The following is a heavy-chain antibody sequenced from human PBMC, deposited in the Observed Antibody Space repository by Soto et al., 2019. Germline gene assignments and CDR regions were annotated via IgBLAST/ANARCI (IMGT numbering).Heavy chain of an antibody. CDR2: INHSGST. CDR1: GGSFSGYY. CDR3: AREKVGDTIGYY. D-gene: IGHD1-26*01. V-gene: IGHV4-34*01. J-gene: IGHJ4*02. Sequence: QVQLQQWGAGLLKPSETLSLTCAVYGGSFSGYYWSWIRQPPGKGLEWMGEINHSGSTNYNPSLKSRVTISIDTSKNHFSLKLNSVTAADTAVYYCAREKVGDTIGYYWGQGTLVTVSS.